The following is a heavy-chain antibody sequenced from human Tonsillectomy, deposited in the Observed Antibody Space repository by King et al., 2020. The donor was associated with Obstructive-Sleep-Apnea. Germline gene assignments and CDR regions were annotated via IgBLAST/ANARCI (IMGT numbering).Heavy chain of an antibody. D-gene: IGHD3-10*01. Sequence: EVQLVESGGGLVQPGRSLRLSCTASGFTFGDYAVNWIRQAPGKGLEWVGGIRNKAYSATTHFAASVKGRFSISRDDSKSIAYLQMNSLKTEDTAVYYCTRVLVTMDRGLADLSYDYWGQGTLVTVSS. CDR2: IRNKAYSATT. CDR3: TRVLVTMDRGLADLSYDY. CDR1: GFTFGDYA. J-gene: IGHJ4*02. V-gene: IGHV3-49*03.